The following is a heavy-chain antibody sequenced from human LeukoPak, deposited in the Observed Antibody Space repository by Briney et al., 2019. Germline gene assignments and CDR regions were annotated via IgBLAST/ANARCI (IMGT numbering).Heavy chain of an antibody. CDR1: GYSISSGHY. V-gene: IGHV4-38-2*02. J-gene: IGHJ3*02. CDR2: TYYTGST. CDR3: ARDRSSGYYSDAFDI. Sequence: PSETLSLTCTVSGYSISSGHYWGWIRQPPGKGLEWIGSTYYTGSTHYNPSLKSRVPISVDTSKNQLSLKLTSVTAADMAVYYCARDRSSGYYSDAFDIWGQGTMVTVSS. D-gene: IGHD3-22*01.